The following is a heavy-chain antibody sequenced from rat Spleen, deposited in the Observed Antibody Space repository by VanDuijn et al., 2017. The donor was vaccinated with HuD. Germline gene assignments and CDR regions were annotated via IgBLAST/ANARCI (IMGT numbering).Heavy chain of an antibody. CDR1: GFTFSDYG. CDR2: ISTGGGNT. D-gene: IGHD1-2*01. Sequence: EVQLVESGGGLVQPGSPLKLSCAASGFTFSDYGMAWVLQAPTKGLEWVASISTGGGNTYYRDSVKGRFTISRDNAKSTLYLQMDSLRSEDTATYYCARQRYYSSYPDVMDAWGQGASVTVSS. J-gene: IGHJ4*01. V-gene: IGHV5S13*01. CDR3: ARQRYYSSYPDVMDA.